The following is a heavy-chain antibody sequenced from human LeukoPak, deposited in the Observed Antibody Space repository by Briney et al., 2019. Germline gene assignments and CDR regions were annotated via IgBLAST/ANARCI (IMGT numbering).Heavy chain of an antibody. J-gene: IGHJ4*02. CDR2: IYYSGST. CDR1: GGSISSGGYS. Sequence: SETLSLTCTVSGGSISSGGYSWSWIRQHPGKGLKWIGYIYYSGSTYYNPSLKSRVTISVDTSKNQFSLKLSSVTAADTAVYYCARIPSYCSGGSCYYFDYWGQGTLVTVSS. V-gene: IGHV4-31*03. D-gene: IGHD2-15*01. CDR3: ARIPSYCSGGSCYYFDY.